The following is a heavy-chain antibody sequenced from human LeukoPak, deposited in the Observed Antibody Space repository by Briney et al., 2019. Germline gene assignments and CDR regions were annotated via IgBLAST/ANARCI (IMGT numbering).Heavy chain of an antibody. D-gene: IGHD4-17*01. CDR2: ISGSGGST. CDR1: GFTFSSYA. Sequence: GGSLRLSCAASGFTFSSYAMSWVRQAPGKGLEWVSAISGSGGSTYYAASVKGRFTISRDNSKNTLYLQMNSLRAEDTAVYYCARGATVTTFRSSFDYWGQGTLVTVSS. CDR3: ARGATVTTFRSSFDY. V-gene: IGHV3-23*01. J-gene: IGHJ4*02.